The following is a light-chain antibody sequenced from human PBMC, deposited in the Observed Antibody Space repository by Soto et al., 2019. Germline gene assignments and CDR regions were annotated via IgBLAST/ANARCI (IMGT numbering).Light chain of an antibody. J-gene: IGKJ4*01. CDR1: QGIGVY. Sequence: DIQMTQSPSSLSASLGDRVTITCRASQGIGVYLAWFQQKPGKVPKLLIYAASALQSGVPSRFSCSRSGTDFTLTISSLQPEDFATYYCQKYNSAPLTFGGGTMVEIK. V-gene: IGKV1-27*01. CDR3: QKYNSAPLT. CDR2: AAS.